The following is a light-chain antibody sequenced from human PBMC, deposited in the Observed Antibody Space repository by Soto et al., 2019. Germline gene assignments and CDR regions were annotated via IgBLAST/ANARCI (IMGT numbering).Light chain of an antibody. V-gene: IGLV2-14*01. CDR3: TSYTSSSPYG. CDR2: EVS. CDR1: SCDVGGYNY. Sequence: QSVLTQPASASGSPGPSITISCTETSCDVGGYNYVSWYQQHPGKAPKLMIYEVSNRPSGVSNRFSGSKSGNTAPLTISGLQAEDEAEYYCTSYTSSSPYGFXTGTKVTVL. J-gene: IGLJ1*01.